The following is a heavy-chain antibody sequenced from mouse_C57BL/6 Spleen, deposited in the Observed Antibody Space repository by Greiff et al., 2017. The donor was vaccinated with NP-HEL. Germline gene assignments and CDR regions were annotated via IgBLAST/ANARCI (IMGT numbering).Heavy chain of an antibody. Sequence: QVQLKQPGAELVKPGASVKVSCKASGYTFTSYWMHWVKQRPGQGLEWIGSIHPSDSDTNYNQKFKGKATLTVDKSSSTAYMQLSSLTSEDSAVYYCAMSHYGNSYFDYWGQGTTLTVSS. D-gene: IGHD2-1*01. CDR3: AMSHYGNSYFDY. CDR2: IHPSDSDT. J-gene: IGHJ2*01. CDR1: GYTFTSYW. V-gene: IGHV1-74*01.